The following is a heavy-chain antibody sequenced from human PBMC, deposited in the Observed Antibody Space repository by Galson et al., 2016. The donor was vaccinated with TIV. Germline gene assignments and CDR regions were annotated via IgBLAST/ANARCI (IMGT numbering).Heavy chain of an antibody. CDR2: IYWDDDK. V-gene: IGHV2-5*02. CDR3: SHRGGTRLLYLHLVNY. CDR1: GFSLTTSGVG. J-gene: IGHJ4*02. D-gene: IGHD6-6*01. Sequence: PALVTPTQTLTLTCTFSGFSLTTSGVGVGWIRQPPGKALEWLALIYWDDDKRYSPSLKNRLTITKVTSKNQVVLTMTNMDPVDTATYFGSHRGGTRLLYLHLVNYWGQGTLVTVSS.